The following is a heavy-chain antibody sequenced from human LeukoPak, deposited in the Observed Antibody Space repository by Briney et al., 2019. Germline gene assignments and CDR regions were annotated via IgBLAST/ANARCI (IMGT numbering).Heavy chain of an antibody. J-gene: IGHJ5*02. CDR3: APDPYCGGGSCYSGRLNWFDP. V-gene: IGHV3-48*01. CDR2: ISSSSSTI. D-gene: IGHD2-15*01. CDR1: GFTFSSYS. Sequence: GGSLRLSCAASGFTFSSYSMNWVRQAPGKGLEWVSYISSSSSTIYYADSVKGRFTISRDNAKNSLYLQMSSLRAEATAVYYCAPDPYCGGGSCYSGRLNWFDPWGQGTLVTVSS.